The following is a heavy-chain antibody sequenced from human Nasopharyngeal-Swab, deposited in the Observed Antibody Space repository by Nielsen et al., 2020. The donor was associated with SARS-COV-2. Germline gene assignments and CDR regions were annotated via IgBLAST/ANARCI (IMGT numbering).Heavy chain of an antibody. V-gene: IGHV3-43*02. CDR3: AKSSAARSDYYYYYYMDV. Sequence: GGSLTLSCAASGLTFSTYAMSWVRPAPGKGLEWVSLISWDGGSTYYADSVKGRFTISRDNSKNSLYLQMNSLRTEDTALYYCAKSSAARSDYYYYYYMDVWGKGTTVTVSS. CDR1: GLTFSTYA. CDR2: ISWDGGST. D-gene: IGHD6-6*01. J-gene: IGHJ6*03.